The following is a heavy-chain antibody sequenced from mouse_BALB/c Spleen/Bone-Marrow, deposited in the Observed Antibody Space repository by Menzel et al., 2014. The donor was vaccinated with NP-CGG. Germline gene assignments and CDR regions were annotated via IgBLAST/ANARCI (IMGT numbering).Heavy chain of an antibody. V-gene: IGHV1-14*01. CDR1: GYTLTNYV. Sequence: LVESGPELVKPGASVKMTCKASGYTLTNYVMHWVKQKPGQGLEWIGYINPYNDGTNYIEKFKGKATLTSDIPSSTAYMELSSLTSEDSAVYYCTRSYGSSYEYYFDYWGQGTTLTVSS. D-gene: IGHD1-1*01. CDR3: TRSYGSSYEYYFDY. J-gene: IGHJ2*01. CDR2: INPYNDGT.